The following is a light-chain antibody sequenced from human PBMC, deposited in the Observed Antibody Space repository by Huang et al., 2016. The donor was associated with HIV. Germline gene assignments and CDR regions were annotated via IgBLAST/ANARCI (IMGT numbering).Light chain of an antibody. J-gene: IGKJ5*01. CDR3: QQYYDWPPIT. V-gene: IGKV3-15*01. Sequence: EIVMTQSPATLSVSPGEKATLSCRASKTVYTNLAWYQQKPGQAPRLLIYDASTRTTGIPGRFSGGGFGTEFTLTISTLQSEDFAVYYCQQYYDWPPITFGQGTRVDIK. CDR2: DAS. CDR1: KTVYTN.